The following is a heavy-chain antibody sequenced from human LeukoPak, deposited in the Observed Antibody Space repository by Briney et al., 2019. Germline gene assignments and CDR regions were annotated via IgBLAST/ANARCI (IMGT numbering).Heavy chain of an antibody. CDR2: INTDGSNT. V-gene: IGHV3-74*01. Sequence: AQSLTLSCAASGFTFSSYWMHWVRHAPGKGLVWVARINTDGSNTIYADSVKGRFTISRATATNTPYMQVNSLRAEDPAVYYCARYLCVTAMAVWAQGPVVSVFS. J-gene: IGHJ1*01. CDR1: GFTFSSYW. CDR3: ARYLCVTAMAV. D-gene: IGHD5-18*01.